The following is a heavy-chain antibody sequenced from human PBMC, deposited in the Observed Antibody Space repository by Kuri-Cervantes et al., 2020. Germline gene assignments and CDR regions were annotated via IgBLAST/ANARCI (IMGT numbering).Heavy chain of an antibody. Sequence: GGSLRLSCAASGFTFDDYAMHWVRQAPGKGLVWVSRINSDGSTTSYADSVKGRFTISRDHAKNTLYLQMNSLRAEDTAVYYCAKALTGATNAFDIWGQGMMVTVSS. CDR1: GFTFDDYA. J-gene: IGHJ3*02. D-gene: IGHD1-20*01. V-gene: IGHV3-74*01. CDR2: INSDGSTT. CDR3: AKALTGATNAFDI.